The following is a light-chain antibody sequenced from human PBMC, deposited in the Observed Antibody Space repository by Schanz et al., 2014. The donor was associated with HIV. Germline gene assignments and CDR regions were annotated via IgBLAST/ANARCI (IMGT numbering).Light chain of an antibody. CDR2: EAS. V-gene: IGKV1-5*03. CDR1: QSISYS. CDR3: QQSNTFPYT. Sequence: DIQMTQSPSTLSASVGDRVTITCRASQSISYSLAWYQQKAGKAPKLLISEASTLESGVPSRFSGSGSGTRFTLSISCLQPDDFATYYCQQSNTFPYTFGQGTKLEIK. J-gene: IGKJ2*01.